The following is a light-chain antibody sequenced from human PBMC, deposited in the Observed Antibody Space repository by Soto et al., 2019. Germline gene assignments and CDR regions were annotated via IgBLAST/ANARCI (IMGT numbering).Light chain of an antibody. V-gene: IGKV3-15*01. J-gene: IGKJ2*02. CDR1: QSVSSN. CDR2: GAS. CDR3: QQYNNWRT. Sequence: EIVMTQSPATLSVSPGERATLSCRASQSVSSNLAWYQQKPGQAPRLLIYGASTRATGIPARFSGSGSGTEFTLTISSLQSEDFAVYYCQQYNNWRTFGHGTKLEIK.